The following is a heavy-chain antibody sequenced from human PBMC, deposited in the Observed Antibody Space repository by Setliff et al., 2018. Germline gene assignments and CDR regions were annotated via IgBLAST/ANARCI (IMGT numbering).Heavy chain of an antibody. D-gene: IGHD2-2*01. CDR3: ARLSALSTRITDWYFDL. V-gene: IGHV4-59*11. J-gene: IGHJ2*01. CDR1: GGSISSHY. Sequence: SETLSLTCTVSGGSISSHYWSWIRQPPGKGLEWIGSIYYSGSTNYNPSLKSRVTISVDTSKNQFSLKLSSVTAADTAFYYCARLSALSTRITDWYFDLWGRGTLVTVSS. CDR2: IYYSGST.